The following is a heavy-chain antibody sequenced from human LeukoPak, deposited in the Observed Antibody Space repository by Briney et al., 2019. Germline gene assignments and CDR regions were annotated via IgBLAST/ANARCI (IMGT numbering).Heavy chain of an antibody. Sequence: GEPLKISCKDSGYSFTSSWIGWVRQLPGKGLEWMGIIYPGDSDTRYSPSFQGQVTISADKSISTAYLQWSSLKAPDTAMYYCARFSVGGNYYPNHWGQGTLVCVSS. CDR3: ARFSVGGNYYPNH. CDR2: IYPGDSDT. D-gene: IGHD1-26*01. V-gene: IGHV5-51*01. J-gene: IGHJ5*02. CDR1: GYSFTSSW.